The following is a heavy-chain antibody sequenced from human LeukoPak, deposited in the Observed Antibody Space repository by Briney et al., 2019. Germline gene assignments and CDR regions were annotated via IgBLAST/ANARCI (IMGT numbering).Heavy chain of an antibody. V-gene: IGHV4-59*01. CDR2: IYYSGST. J-gene: IGHJ4*02. D-gene: IGHD4-17*01. Sequence: SETLSLTCTVSGGSISSYYWSWIRQPPGKGLEWIGYIYYSGSTNYNPSLKSRVTISVDTSKNQFSLKLSSVTAADTAVYYCARAPYGDYADYWGQGTLVTVPS. CDR3: ARAPYGDYADY. CDR1: GGSISSYY.